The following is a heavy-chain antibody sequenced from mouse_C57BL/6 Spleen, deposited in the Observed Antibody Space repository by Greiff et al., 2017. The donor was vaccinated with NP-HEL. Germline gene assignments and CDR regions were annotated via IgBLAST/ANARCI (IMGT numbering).Heavy chain of an antibody. J-gene: IGHJ2*01. Sequence: QVQLQQPGAELVRPGSSVKLSCKASGYTFTSYWMHWVKQRPIQGLEWIGNIDPSDSETHYNQKFKDKATLTVDKSSSTAYMQLSSLTSEDSAVYYSARRGYYGSSYYYFDYWGQGTTLTVSS. D-gene: IGHD1-1*01. CDR1: GYTFTSYW. CDR3: ARRGYYGSSYYYFDY. V-gene: IGHV1-52*01. CDR2: IDPSDSET.